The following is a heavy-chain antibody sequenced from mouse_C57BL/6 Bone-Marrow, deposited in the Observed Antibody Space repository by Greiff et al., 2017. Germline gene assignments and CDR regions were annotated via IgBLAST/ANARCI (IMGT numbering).Heavy chain of an antibody. V-gene: IGHV5-6*01. CDR2: ISSGGSYT. D-gene: IGHD1-1*01. CDR1: GFTFSSYG. CDR3: ARKITAFDY. J-gene: IGHJ2*01. Sequence: EVQVVESGGDLVKPGGSLKLSCAASGFTFSSYGMSWVRQTPDKRLEWVATISSGGSYTYYPDSVKGRFTISRDNAKNTLYLQMSSLKSEDTAMYYCARKITAFDYWGQGTTLTVSS.